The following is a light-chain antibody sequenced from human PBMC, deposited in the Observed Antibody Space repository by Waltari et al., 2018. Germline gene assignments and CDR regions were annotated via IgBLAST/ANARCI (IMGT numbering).Light chain of an antibody. CDR2: DKN. Sequence: SSELTQDPAVSVAMGQTVTITCQGNGLRSYYASWYQQRPGQAPILIMYDKNNRPQGVPDRFSGPNSDNTASLTITGAQAEDEASYYCHSRDASGVGGSFGGGTKLTVL. J-gene: IGLJ2*01. CDR1: GLRSYY. CDR3: HSRDASGVGGS. V-gene: IGLV3-19*01.